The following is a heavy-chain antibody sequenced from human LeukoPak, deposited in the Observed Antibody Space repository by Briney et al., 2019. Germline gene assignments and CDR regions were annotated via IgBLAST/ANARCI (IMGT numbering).Heavy chain of an antibody. CDR1: GYTFTGCY. J-gene: IGHJ4*02. V-gene: IGHV1-2*02. D-gene: IGHD3-22*01. Sequence: ASVKVSCKASGYTFTGCYMHWVRQAPGQGLEWMGWINPNSGGTDSAQKFQGRVTMTRDTSITTAYLEVSRLRSDDTAVYYCARRAYDSSTYYSDYWGQGTLVTVSS. CDR2: INPNSGGT. CDR3: ARRAYDSSTYYSDY.